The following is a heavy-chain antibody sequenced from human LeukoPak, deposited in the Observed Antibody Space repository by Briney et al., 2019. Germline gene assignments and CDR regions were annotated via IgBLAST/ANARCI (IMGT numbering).Heavy chain of an antibody. V-gene: IGHV1-24*01. CDR1: GYTPTELS. J-gene: IGHJ4*02. CDR3: VTSVRYSDWSFFRLAY. Sequence: ASVKVSCKVSGYTPTELSMHWVRQAPGKGLEWMGGFHPEDGETIYAQKFQGRVTMAEDTSTDTAYMELRSLRSDDTAVYYCVTSVRYSDWSFFRLAYWGQGTQVTVSS. D-gene: IGHD3-9*01. CDR2: FHPEDGET.